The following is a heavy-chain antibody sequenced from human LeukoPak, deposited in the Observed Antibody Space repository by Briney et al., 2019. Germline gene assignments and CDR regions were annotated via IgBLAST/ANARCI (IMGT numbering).Heavy chain of an antibody. D-gene: IGHD7-27*01. CDR2: IYYSGST. V-gene: IGHV4-39*07. CDR1: GGSISSSSYY. J-gene: IGHJ6*03. CDR3: ARESGDYYYYYYMDV. Sequence: SSETLSLTCTVSGGSISSSSYYWGWIRQPPGKGLEWIGSIYYSGSTYYNPSLKSRVTISVDTSKNQFSLKLSSVTAADTAVYYCARESGDYYYYYYMDVWGKGTTVTVSS.